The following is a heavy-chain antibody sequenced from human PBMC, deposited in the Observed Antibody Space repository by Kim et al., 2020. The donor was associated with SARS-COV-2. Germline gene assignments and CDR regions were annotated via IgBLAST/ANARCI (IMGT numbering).Heavy chain of an antibody. CDR2: VKSKTAGGAA. D-gene: IGHD3-22*01. Sequence: GGSLRLSCAASGFDFTNSWMSWVRQAPGKGLEWVGRVKSKTAGGAADYGAPVKGRFTISRDDSKNMLYLQLNSLKTEDTAVYYCTKSSGYYIDFWGQGTLVTVSS. CDR1: GFDFTNSW. CDR3: TKSSGYYIDF. V-gene: IGHV3-15*01. J-gene: IGHJ4*02.